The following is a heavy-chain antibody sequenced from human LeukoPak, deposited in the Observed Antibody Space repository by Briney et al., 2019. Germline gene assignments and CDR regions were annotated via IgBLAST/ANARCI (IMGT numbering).Heavy chain of an antibody. CDR2: IYYSGST. CDR3: ARGADYYYYMDV. D-gene: IGHD6-19*01. CDR1: GGSISSGGYY. J-gene: IGHJ6*03. V-gene: IGHV4-31*03. Sequence: PSETLSLTCTVSGGSISSGGYYWGWIRQHPGKGLEWIGYIYYSGSTYYNPSLKSRVTISVDTSKNQFSLKLSSVTAADTAVYYCARGADYYYYMDVWGKGTTVTVSS.